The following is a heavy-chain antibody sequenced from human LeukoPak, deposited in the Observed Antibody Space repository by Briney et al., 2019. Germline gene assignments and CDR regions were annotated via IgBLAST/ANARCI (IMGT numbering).Heavy chain of an antibody. D-gene: IGHD1-7*01. CDR3: ARDLRPANL. CDR2: IHPASANT. J-gene: IGHJ4*02. Sequence: RASVKVSCKASGYTFTEHFIHWVRQAPGQGLEYMGWIHPASANTVYAQMFHGRVTLTRDTPVTTTYMELSGLRSDDTAVYYCARDLRPANLWGQGTLVTVSS. V-gene: IGHV1-2*02. CDR1: GYTFTEHF.